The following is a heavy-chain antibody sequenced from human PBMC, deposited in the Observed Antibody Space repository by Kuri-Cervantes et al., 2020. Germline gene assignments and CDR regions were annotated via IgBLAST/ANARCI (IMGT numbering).Heavy chain of an antibody. D-gene: IGHD2/OR15-2a*01. CDR3: ARYNSRDTFDV. V-gene: IGHV2-70*04. CDR1: GFSLNTGEVG. CDR2: IDWDDDE. Sequence: SGPTLVKPTQTLTLTCTFSGFSLNTGEVGVGWIRQPPGKALEWLARIDWDDDEFYSTSLKTRLTISRDTSKNQVVLAMTNVDPVDTATYYCARYNSRDTFDVWGPGTMVTVSS. J-gene: IGHJ3*01.